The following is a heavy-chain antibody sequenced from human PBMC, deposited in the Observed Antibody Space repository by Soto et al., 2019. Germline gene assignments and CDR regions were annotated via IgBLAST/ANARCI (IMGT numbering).Heavy chain of an antibody. Sequence: GGSLRLSCAASGFTFSSYWMHWVRQAPGEGLVWVSRINSDGSSTSYADSVKGRFTISRDNAKNTLYLQMNSLRAEDTAVYYCVRDHYSSRNQDYWGQGTLVTVSS. CDR1: GFTFSSYW. D-gene: IGHD6-13*01. CDR3: VRDHYSSRNQDY. CDR2: INSDGSST. V-gene: IGHV3-74*01. J-gene: IGHJ4*02.